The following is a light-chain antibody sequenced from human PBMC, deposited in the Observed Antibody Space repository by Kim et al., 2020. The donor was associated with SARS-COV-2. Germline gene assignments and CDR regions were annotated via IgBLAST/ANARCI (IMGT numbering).Light chain of an antibody. CDR2: GNS. Sequence: QRVTISCTGRSSNSGAGYDVHWYQQIPGTAPNLLIYGNSNRPSGVPDRFSGSKSGTSASLAITGLQAEDEADYYCQSYDSSLSGYVFGTGTKVTVL. J-gene: IGLJ1*01. CDR3: QSYDSSLSGYV. V-gene: IGLV1-40*01. CDR1: SSNSGAGYD.